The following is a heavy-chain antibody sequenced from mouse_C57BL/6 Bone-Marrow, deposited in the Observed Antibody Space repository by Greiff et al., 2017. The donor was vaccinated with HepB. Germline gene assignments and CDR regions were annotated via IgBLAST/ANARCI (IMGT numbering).Heavy chain of an antibody. CDR3: ARLGVTTPYCYAMDY. Sequence: VQLKQSGPELVKPGASVKISCKASGYSFTDYNMNWVKQSNGKSLEWIGVINPNYGTTSYNQKFKGKATLTVDQSSSTAYMQLNSLTSEDSAVYYCARLGVTTPYCYAMDYWGQGTSVTVSS. CDR2: INPNYGTT. V-gene: IGHV1-39*01. D-gene: IGHD2-2*01. CDR1: GYSFTDYN. J-gene: IGHJ4*01.